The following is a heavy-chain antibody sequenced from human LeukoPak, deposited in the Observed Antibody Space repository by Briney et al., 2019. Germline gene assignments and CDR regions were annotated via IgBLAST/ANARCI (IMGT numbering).Heavy chain of an antibody. V-gene: IGHV4-34*01. CDR1: GGSFSGYY. D-gene: IGHD6-13*01. CDR2: INHSGST. J-gene: IGHJ4*02. CDR3: ARRLTYSSSSPPY. Sequence: SETLSLTCAVYGGSFSGYYWSWIRQPPGKGLEWIGEINHSGSTNYNPSLKSRVAISVDTSKNQFSLKLSSVTAADTAVYYCARRLTYSSSSPPYWGQGTLVTVSS.